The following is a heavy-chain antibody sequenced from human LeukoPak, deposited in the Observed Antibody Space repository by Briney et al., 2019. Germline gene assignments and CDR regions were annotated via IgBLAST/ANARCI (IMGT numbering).Heavy chain of an antibody. D-gene: IGHD6-13*01. CDR2: IYHSGST. Sequence: SETLSLTCTVSGFSISGGYYWGWIRQPPGKGLEWIGNIYHSGSTYYNPSLKSRVAISVDTSKNQFSLKVSSVTAADTAVYYCARVAAGTGFFQHWGQGTLVTVSS. CDR1: GFSISGGYY. CDR3: ARVAAGTGFFQH. J-gene: IGHJ1*01. V-gene: IGHV4-38-2*02.